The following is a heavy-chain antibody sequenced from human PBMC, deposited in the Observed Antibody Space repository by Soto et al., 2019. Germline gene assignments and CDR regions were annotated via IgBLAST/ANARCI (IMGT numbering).Heavy chain of an antibody. CDR2: ISSSSSYT. J-gene: IGHJ4*02. V-gene: IGHV3-11*06. CDR1: GFTFSDYY. CDR3: ARDGFGGGGYVDY. D-gene: IGHD2-15*01. Sequence: GGSLRLSCAASGFTFSDYYMSWIRQAPGKGLEWVSYISSSSSYTNYADSVRGRFTISRDNAKNLLFLQVNSLRAEDTAVYYCARDGFGGGGYVDYWGQGTLVTVSS.